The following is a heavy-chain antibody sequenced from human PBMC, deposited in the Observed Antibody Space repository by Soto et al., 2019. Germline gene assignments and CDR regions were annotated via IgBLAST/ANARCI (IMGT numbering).Heavy chain of an antibody. J-gene: IGHJ5*02. CDR2: TSPYNGNT. D-gene: IGHD1-7*01. Sequence: QVQLVQSGAEVKKPGASVKVSCKTSGYTFTSYGISWVRQAPGQGLEWMGWTSPYNGNTNYAQKLRGRVTMTADTSTSTAYMELRSLRSDDTAVYYCARSWNYALGFDPWGQGTLVTVSS. CDR1: GYTFTSYG. V-gene: IGHV1-18*01. CDR3: ARSWNYALGFDP.